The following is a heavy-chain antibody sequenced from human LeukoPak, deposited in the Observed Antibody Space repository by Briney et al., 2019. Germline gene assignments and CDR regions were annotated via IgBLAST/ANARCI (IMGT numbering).Heavy chain of an antibody. CDR1: GFTFSSYA. D-gene: IGHD2-2*01. CDR3: AKGYCSSTSCYARFQH. J-gene: IGHJ1*01. Sequence: PGGSLRLSCATSGFTFSSYAMSWVRQAPGKGLEWVSAISGSGGSTYYADSVKGRFTISRDNSKNTLYLQMNSLRAEDTAVYYCAKGYCSSTSCYARFQHWGQGTLVTVSS. V-gene: IGHV3-23*01. CDR2: ISGSGGST.